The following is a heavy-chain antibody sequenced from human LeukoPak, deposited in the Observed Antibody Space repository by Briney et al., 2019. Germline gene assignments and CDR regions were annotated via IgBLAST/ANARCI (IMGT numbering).Heavy chain of an antibody. Sequence: SETLSLTCTVSGVSISSGDYYWSWIRQPPGKGLEWIGYIYYSGSTYYNPSLKSRVTISVDTSKNQFSLKLSSVTAADTAVYYCARIYSSKSGLWYFDYWGQGALVTVSS. CDR2: IYYSGST. CDR3: ARIYSSKSGLWYFDY. D-gene: IGHD5-18*01. V-gene: IGHV4-30-4*01. CDR1: GVSISSGDYY. J-gene: IGHJ4*02.